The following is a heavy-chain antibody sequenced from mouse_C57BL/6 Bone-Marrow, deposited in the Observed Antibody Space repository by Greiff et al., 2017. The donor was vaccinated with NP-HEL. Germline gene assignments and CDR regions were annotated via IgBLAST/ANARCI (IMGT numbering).Heavy chain of an antibody. D-gene: IGHD2-1*01. CDR3: AGGGNRFAY. J-gene: IGHJ3*01. CDR2: IYPGDGDT. Sequence: VQLQQSGPELVKPGASVKLSCKASGYAFSSSWMNWVKQRPGKGLEWIGRIYPGDGDTNYNGKFKGKATLTADKSSSTAYMQLSSLTSEDSAVYFCAGGGNRFAYWGQGTLVTVSA. V-gene: IGHV1-82*01. CDR1: GYAFSSSW.